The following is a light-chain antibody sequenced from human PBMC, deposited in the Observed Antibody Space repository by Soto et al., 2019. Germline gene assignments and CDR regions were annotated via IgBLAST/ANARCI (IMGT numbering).Light chain of an antibody. J-gene: IGKJ1*01. CDR2: AAS. CDR1: QTINTY. CDR3: QQSYIDPWGT. V-gene: IGKV1-39*01. Sequence: DIQMTQSPSSLSASVGDRVTISCRTSQTINTYLNWYQQRPGKAPKLLIYAASTLQSGVPSRFSGSGSGTDFTLVISSLQPEDFATYYCQQSYIDPWGTCGQGTKVE.